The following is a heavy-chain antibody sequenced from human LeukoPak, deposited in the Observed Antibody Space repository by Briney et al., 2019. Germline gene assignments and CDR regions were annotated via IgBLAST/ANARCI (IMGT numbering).Heavy chain of an antibody. V-gene: IGHV3-7*03. CDR2: IKQGGSEK. CDR3: ARDKIVGATKNDY. D-gene: IGHD1-26*01. J-gene: IGHJ4*02. CDR1: GFTFSNYW. Sequence: GGSPRLSCAASGFTFSNYWMSWVRQAPGKRLEWVANIKQGGSEKYYVDSVKGRFTISRDNAQNSLYLHMNSLRAEDTAVYYCARDKIVGATKNDYWGQGILVTVSS.